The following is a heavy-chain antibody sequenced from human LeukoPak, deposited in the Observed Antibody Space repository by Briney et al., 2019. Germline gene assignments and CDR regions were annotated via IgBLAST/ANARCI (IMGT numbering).Heavy chain of an antibody. D-gene: IGHD3-9*01. CDR3: AKTYLDRHGSYGMDV. V-gene: IGHV4-31*03. Sequence: SETLSLTCTVSGGSINSGGGYWNWIRQHPGKGLEWFGFISHSGSTSYNPSLKSRVTISVDTSKNQFSLNLSSVTAADTAVYYCAKTYLDRHGSYGMDVWGQGTTVTVSS. CDR2: ISHSGST. J-gene: IGHJ6*02. CDR1: GGSINSGGGY.